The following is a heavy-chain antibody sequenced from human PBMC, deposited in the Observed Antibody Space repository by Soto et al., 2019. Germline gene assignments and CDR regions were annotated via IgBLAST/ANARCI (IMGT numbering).Heavy chain of an antibody. CDR2: ISSSSSTI. CDR1: GFTFSSYS. CDR3: AKDPTTVPRWALHM. V-gene: IGHV3-48*01. J-gene: IGHJ3*02. Sequence: PGGSLRLSCAASGFTFSSYSMNWVRQAPGKGLEWVSYISSSSSTIYYADSVKGRFTISRDNAKNSLYLQMNSLGSGDTALYYCAKDPTTVPRWALHMWGQGTMVTVPS. D-gene: IGHD4-4*01.